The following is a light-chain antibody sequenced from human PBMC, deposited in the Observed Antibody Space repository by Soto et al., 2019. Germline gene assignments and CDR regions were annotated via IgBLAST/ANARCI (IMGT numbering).Light chain of an antibody. V-gene: IGLV7-46*01. CDR1: TGAVTNGHY. CDR2: DTT. Sequence: AVGTQGPSLTVSRGGTVTLTCGSSTGAVTNGHYPYWFQQKPGQAPRTLIYDTTNRHSWTPARFSGSLLGGKAALTLSGAQPEDEAEYYCLLSYNGPYVFGAGTKVTV. J-gene: IGLJ1*01. CDR3: LLSYNGPYV.